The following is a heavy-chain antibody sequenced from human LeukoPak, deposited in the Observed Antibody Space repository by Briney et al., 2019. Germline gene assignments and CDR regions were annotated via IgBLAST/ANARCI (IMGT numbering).Heavy chain of an antibody. J-gene: IGHJ5*02. CDR3: ARGRATVTTHWVDP. CDR2: MNPNSGIT. D-gene: IGHD4-11*01. Sequence: ASVKVSCKASGYPFSNYDINWVRQATGQGLEWMGWMNPNSGITDYAQKFQGRVTITRNTSISTAYMELSGLRSEDTAVYYCARGRATVTTHWVDPWGQGTLVTVCS. V-gene: IGHV1-8*03. CDR1: GYPFSNYD.